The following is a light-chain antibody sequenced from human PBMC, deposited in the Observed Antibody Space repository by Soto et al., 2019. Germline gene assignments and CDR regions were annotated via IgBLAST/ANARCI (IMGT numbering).Light chain of an antibody. J-gene: IGKJ1*01. CDR1: QSVSSY. V-gene: IGKV3-11*01. CDR2: DAS. Sequence: EIVLTQSPATLSLSPGERATLSCRASQSVSSYLAWYQQKPGQAPRLLIYDASNRATGIPARFSGSGSGTDCTLTISRLEPEDFAVYYCQQRSTWPRTFGQGTKVEIK. CDR3: QQRSTWPRT.